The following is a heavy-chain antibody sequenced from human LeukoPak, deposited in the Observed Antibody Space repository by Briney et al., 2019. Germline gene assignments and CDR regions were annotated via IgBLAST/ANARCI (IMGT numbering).Heavy chain of an antibody. CDR1: GYSFSSYW. D-gene: IGHD3-9*01. Sequence: GESLKISCKGSGYSFSSYWIGWVRQMPGKGLEWMGFVYPGDSDTRYSPSFQGQVTISADKSISTAYLQWSSLKASDTAMYYCARGGGGTYYDILTGFWFDPWGQGTLVTVSS. V-gene: IGHV5-51*01. CDR3: ARGGGGTYYDILTGFWFDP. J-gene: IGHJ5*02. CDR2: VYPGDSDT.